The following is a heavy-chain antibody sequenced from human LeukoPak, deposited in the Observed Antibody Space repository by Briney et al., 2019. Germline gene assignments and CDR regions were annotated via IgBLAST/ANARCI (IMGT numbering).Heavy chain of an antibody. CDR3: AKVGDWDGDYAYYFDY. CDR1: GFTFSSYA. Sequence: GASLRLSCAASGFTFSSYAMSWVRQAPGKGLEWVSAISGSGGSTYYADSVKGRFTISRDSSKNTLYLQMNSLRAEDTAVYYCAKVGDWDGDYAYYFDYWGQGTLVTVSS. CDR2: ISGSGGST. J-gene: IGHJ4*02. V-gene: IGHV3-23*01. D-gene: IGHD4-17*01.